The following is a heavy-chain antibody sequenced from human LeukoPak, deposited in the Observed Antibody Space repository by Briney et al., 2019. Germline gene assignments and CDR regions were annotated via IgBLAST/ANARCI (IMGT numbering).Heavy chain of an antibody. CDR1: GFTFSSYS. D-gene: IGHD2-2*01. J-gene: IGHJ4*02. CDR2: ISSSSSYK. CDR3: ARGVPLAFYCSSTSCYYFDY. Sequence: GGSLRLSCAASGFTFSSYSMNWVRQAPGKGLEWVSSISSSSSYKYYADSVKGRFTISRDNAKNSLYLQMNSLRAEDTAVYYCARGVPLAFYCSSTSCYYFDYWGQGTLVTVSS. V-gene: IGHV3-21*01.